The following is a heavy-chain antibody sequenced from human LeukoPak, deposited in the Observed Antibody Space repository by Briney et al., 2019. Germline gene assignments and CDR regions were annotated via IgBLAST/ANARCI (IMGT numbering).Heavy chain of an antibody. CDR2: IYHSGST. V-gene: IGHV4-39*01. CDR3: ARRSEFDNTHYHYFDY. Sequence: PSETLSPTCTVSGGSIASRSYSWAWIRQPPGKGLEGFGPIYHSGSTEYNPSLKSRVAIFVDTSKNQFSLILHSVAAADTAVYYCARRSEFDNTHYHYFDYWGQGALVTVSS. CDR1: GGSIASRSYS. D-gene: IGHD2-15*01. J-gene: IGHJ4*02.